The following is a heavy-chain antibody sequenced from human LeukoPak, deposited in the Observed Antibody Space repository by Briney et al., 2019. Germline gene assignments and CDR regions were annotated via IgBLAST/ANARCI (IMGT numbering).Heavy chain of an antibody. CDR1: GGSFSGYY. CDR2: INHSGST. J-gene: IGHJ4*02. Sequence: ASETLSLTCAVYGGSFSGYYWSWIRQPPGKGLEWIGEINHSGSTNYNPSLKSRVTISVDTSKNQFSLKLSSVTAADTAVYYCARGSLVDTPRKLDYWGQGTLVTVSS. CDR3: ARGSLVDTPRKLDY. D-gene: IGHD1-26*01. V-gene: IGHV4-34*01.